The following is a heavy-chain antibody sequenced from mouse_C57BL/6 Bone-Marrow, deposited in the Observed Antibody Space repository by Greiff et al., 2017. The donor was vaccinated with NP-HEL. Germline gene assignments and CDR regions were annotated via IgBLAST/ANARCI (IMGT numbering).Heavy chain of an antibody. CDR2: LDPANGNT. J-gene: IGHJ4*01. CDR1: GFNITNTY. D-gene: IGHD2-2*01. Sequence: EVQRVESVAELVRPGASVKLSCTASGFNITNTYMHWVKQRPEQGLEWIGRLDPANGNTKYAPKFQGKATITADTSSNTAYLQLSSLTSEDTAIYYCARGNGYDDYAMDYWGQGTSVTVSS. CDR3: ARGNGYDDYAMDY. V-gene: IGHV14-3*01.